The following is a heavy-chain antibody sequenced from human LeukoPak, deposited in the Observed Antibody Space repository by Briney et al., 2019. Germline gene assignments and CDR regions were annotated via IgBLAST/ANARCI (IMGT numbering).Heavy chain of an antibody. J-gene: IGHJ5*02. CDR1: GGSFSGYY. Sequence: SETLSLTCAVYGGSFSGYYWNWIRQPPGKGLEWVGEINHSGSTNYNPSLKSRVTISVDTSKNQFSLKLSSVTAADTAVYYCARHHVRGWFDPWGQGTLVTVSS. V-gene: IGHV4-34*01. CDR2: INHSGST. CDR3: ARHHVRGWFDP. D-gene: IGHD3-10*01.